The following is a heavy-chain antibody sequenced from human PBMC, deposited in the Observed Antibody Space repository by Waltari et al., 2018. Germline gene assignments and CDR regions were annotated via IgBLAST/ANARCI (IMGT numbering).Heavy chain of an antibody. Sequence: VQLLQSGAEVKEPGESLTITCMGPRCTFTKYWIGRGRQKPGKGLAWWGIFYPGVSDTEYSPSFQGRFPISPHKSITTAYLQWNSLQASDSAMYYCARLAGAVASFDYWGQGTLVTVSS. D-gene: IGHD6-19*01. J-gene: IGHJ4*02. CDR1: RCTFTKYW. CDR3: ARLAGAVASFDY. V-gene: IGHV5-51*01. CDR2: FYPGVSDT.